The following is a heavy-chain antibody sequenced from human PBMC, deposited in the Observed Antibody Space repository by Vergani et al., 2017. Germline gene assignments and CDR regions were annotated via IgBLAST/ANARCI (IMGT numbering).Heavy chain of an antibody. CDR2: ISGHDHRT. Sequence: EVQLVESGGGLVKPGGSLRLSCAASGFSFSSYSMNWVRQAPGKGLEWVSGISGHDHRTLYADSVKGRFTISRDNSKNTLYLQMNSLRAEDTAVYYCAKAERLVPVAYWGQGTLVTVSS. CDR3: AKAERLVPVAY. D-gene: IGHD6-13*01. V-gene: IGHV3-23*04. J-gene: IGHJ4*02. CDR1: GFSFSSYS.